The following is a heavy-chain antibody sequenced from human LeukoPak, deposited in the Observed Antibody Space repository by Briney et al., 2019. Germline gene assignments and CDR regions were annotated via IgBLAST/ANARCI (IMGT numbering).Heavy chain of an antibody. CDR3: ARHRAMVRGDFDY. V-gene: IGHV4-59*08. CDR1: GGSISSYY. Sequence: SETLSLTCTVSGGSISSYYWSWIRQPPGKGLEWIGYIYYSGSTNYNPSLKSRVTISVDTSKNQLSLKLSSVTAADTAVYYCARHRAMVRGDFDYWGQGTLVTVSS. CDR2: IYYSGST. J-gene: IGHJ4*02. D-gene: IGHD3-10*01.